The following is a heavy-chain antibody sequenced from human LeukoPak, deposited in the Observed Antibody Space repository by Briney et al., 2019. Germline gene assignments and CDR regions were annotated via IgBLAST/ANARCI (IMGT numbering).Heavy chain of an antibody. CDR1: GFTFNNYG. CDR3: AREMNTGIYYRMDV. Sequence: PGGSLRLSCAASGFTFNNYGMHWVRQAPGKGLEWVAVIWYDGSNKYYADSVKGRFIISRDNSKNTLYLQMNSLRDEDTAVYYCAREMNTGIYYRMDVWGQGTTVTVSS. V-gene: IGHV3-33*01. J-gene: IGHJ6*02. CDR2: IWYDGSNK. D-gene: IGHD1-14*01.